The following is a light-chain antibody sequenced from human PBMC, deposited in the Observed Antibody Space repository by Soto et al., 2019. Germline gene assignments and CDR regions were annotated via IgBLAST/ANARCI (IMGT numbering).Light chain of an antibody. J-gene: IGLJ1*01. CDR1: NSDVGSYNR. CDR2: DVS. CDR3: SSYTTTNTYV. V-gene: IGLV2-18*02. Sequence: QSALTQHPSVSGSPGQSVAISCTGTNSDVGSYNRVSWYQQPPGTAPKLIIYDVSNRPSGVPDRFSGSKSGNTASLTISGLQAEDEADYYCSSYTTTNTYVFGIGTKLTVL.